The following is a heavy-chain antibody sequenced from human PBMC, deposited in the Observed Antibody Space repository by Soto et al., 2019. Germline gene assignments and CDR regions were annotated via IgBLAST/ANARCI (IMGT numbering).Heavy chain of an antibody. CDR1: GFTFSSYS. J-gene: IGHJ4*02. D-gene: IGHD3-9*01. CDR2: ISSSSSTI. Sequence: GGSLRLSCAASGFTFSSYSMNWVRQAPGKGLEWVSYISSSSSTIYYADSVKGRFTISRDNAKNSLYLQMNSLRAEDTAVYYCARGPMYYDILTGYYAPDYWGQGTLVTVSS. CDR3: ARGPMYYDILTGYYAPDY. V-gene: IGHV3-48*01.